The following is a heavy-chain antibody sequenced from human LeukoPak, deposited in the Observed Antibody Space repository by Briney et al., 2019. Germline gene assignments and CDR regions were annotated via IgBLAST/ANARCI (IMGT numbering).Heavy chain of an antibody. D-gene: IGHD5-12*01. V-gene: IGHV4-59*01. J-gene: IGHJ6*03. CDR1: GGSISSYY. CDR2: IYYSGST. CDR3: ARESVDIVATDRGESDYYYMDV. Sequence: SETLSLTCTVSGGSISSYYWSWIRQPPGKGLEWIGYIYYSGSTNYNPSLKSRVTISVDTSKNQFSLKLSSVTAADTAVYYCARESVDIVATDRGESDYYYMDVWGKGTTVTISS.